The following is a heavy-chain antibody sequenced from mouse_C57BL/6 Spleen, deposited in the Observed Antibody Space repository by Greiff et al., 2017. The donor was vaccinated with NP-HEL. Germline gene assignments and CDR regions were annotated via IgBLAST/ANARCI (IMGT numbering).Heavy chain of an antibody. CDR3: ARSGNYLYYFDY. Sequence: EVQGVESGGGLVQPGGSLKLSCAASGFTFSDYGMAWVRQAPRKGPEWVAFISNLAYSIYYADTVTGRFTISRENAKNTLYLEMSSLRSEDTAMYYCARSGNYLYYFDYWGQGTTLTVSS. J-gene: IGHJ2*01. V-gene: IGHV5-15*01. CDR2: ISNLAYSI. CDR1: GFTFSDYG. D-gene: IGHD2-1*01.